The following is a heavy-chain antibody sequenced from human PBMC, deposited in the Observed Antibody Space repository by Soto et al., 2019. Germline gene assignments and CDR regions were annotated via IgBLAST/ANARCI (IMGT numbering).Heavy chain of an antibody. Sequence: SETLSLTCTVAGGSISSGGYYWSWIRQPPGKGLEWIGYIYYSGSTYYNPSLKSRVTISVDTSKNQFSLKLSSVTAADTAVYYCARDHGGGYDPNYFDYWGQGTLVTVSS. CDR3: ARDHGGGYDPNYFDY. V-gene: IGHV4-30-4*01. D-gene: IGHD5-12*01. CDR2: IYYSGST. CDR1: GGSISSGGYY. J-gene: IGHJ4*02.